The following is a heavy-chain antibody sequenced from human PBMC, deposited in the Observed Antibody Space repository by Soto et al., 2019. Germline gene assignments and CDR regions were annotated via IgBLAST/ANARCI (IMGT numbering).Heavy chain of an antibody. CDR2: IFSSDKK. CDR1: GLSLSNSGIG. V-gene: IGHV2-26*01. J-gene: IGHJ4*02. CDR3: ARIEPGDEGGYFDS. D-gene: IGHD7-27*01. Sequence: SGPTLVNPTETLTLTCTVSGLSLSNSGIGVTWIRQSPGKALEWLAHIFSSDKKSYSSFLKSRLTISKDTSRSQVVLTMTNMDLVDTGTYYCARIEPGDEGGYFDSWVQGALVTVSS.